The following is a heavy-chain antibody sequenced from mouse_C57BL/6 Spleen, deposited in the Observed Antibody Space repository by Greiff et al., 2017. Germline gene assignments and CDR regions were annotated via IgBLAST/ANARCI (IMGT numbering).Heavy chain of an antibody. CDR2: INPNNGGT. CDR3: ARLKDCSNYVHYAMDC. V-gene: IGHV1-26*01. Sequence: VQLQQSGPELVKPGASVKISCKASGYTFTDYYMNWVKQSHGKSLEWIGDINPNNGGTSYNQKFKGKATLTVDTSSSTAYMELRSLTSEDSAVYYCARLKDCSNYVHYAMDCWGQGTSVTVSS. CDR1: GYTFTDYY. D-gene: IGHD2-5*01. J-gene: IGHJ4*01.